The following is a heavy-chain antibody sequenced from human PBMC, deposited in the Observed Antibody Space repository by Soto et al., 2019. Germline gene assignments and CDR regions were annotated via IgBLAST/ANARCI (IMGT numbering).Heavy chain of an antibody. J-gene: IGHJ6*03. V-gene: IGHV4-34*01. CDR3: ARGSESYSSGWYTGSREYYYMDV. D-gene: IGHD6-19*01. CDR1: GGSFSGYY. CDR2: INHSGST. Sequence: SETLSLTCAVYGGSFSGYYWSWIRQPPGKGLEWIGEINHSGSTNYNPSLKSRVTISVDTSKNQFSLKLSSVTAADTAVYYCARGSESYSSGWYTGSREYYYMDVWGKGTTVTVSS.